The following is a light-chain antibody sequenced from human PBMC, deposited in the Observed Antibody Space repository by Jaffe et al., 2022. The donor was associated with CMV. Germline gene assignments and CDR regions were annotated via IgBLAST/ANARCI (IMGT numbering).Light chain of an antibody. J-gene: IGKJ4*01. V-gene: IGKV3-11*01. CDR2: DAS. CDR3: QQRVTWPPLT. Sequence: EVVLTQSPATLSLSPGERATLACRASQSISNYLAWYQQKPGQAPRLLIHDASNRATGIPDRFSGSGSGTDFTLTISSLEPEDFAVYYCQQRVTWPPLTFGGGTKVEI. CDR1: QSISNY.